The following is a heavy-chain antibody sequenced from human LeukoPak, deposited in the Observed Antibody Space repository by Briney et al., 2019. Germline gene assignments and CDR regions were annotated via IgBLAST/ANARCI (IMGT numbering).Heavy chain of an antibody. CDR3: ARVGARDDY. CDR2: ISSGSSDT. V-gene: IGHV3-11*06. CDR1: GFTFTDYY. J-gene: IGHJ4*02. Sequence: GGSLRLSCAASGFTFTDYYMSWIRQAPGKGLEWLSYISSGSSDTNYADSVKGRSTISRDNAKKSLYLQMNSLRVEDTAVYYCARVGARDDYWGQGTLVTVSS.